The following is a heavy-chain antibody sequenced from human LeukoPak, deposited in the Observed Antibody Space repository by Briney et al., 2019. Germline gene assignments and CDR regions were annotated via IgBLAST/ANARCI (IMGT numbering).Heavy chain of an antibody. D-gene: IGHD5-18*01. CDR2: IKQDGSEK. CDR3: ASYGYGLDY. CDR1: GFTVSSNY. J-gene: IGHJ4*02. V-gene: IGHV3-7*01. Sequence: PGGSLRLSCAASGFTVSSNYMSWVRQAPGKGLEWVANIKQDGSEKYYVDSVKGRFTISRGNAKNSLYLQMNSLRAEDTAVYYCASYGYGLDYWGQGTLVTVSS.